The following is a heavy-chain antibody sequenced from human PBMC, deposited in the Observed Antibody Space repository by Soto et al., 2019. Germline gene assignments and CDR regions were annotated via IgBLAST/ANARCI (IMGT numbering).Heavy chain of an antibody. Sequence: SGPTLVNPTETLTLTCTVSGFSLSNSRMGVSWIRQPPGKALEWLAHIFSNDEKSYSTSLKSRLTISKDTSRSQVVLTMTNMDPVDTATYYCARATYGGNYAWFEPWGQGTLVILSS. V-gene: IGHV2-26*01. CDR3: ARATYGGNYAWFEP. CDR1: GFSLSNSRMG. J-gene: IGHJ5*02. D-gene: IGHD4-17*01. CDR2: IFSNDEK.